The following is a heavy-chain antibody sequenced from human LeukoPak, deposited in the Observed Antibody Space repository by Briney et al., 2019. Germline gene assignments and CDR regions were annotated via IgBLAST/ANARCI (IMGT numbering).Heavy chain of an antibody. CDR1: GFTFSSYS. Sequence: TGGSLRLSCAASGFTFSSYSMNWVRQAPGKGLEWVSSISSSSSYIYYADSVKGRFTISRDNAKNSLYLQMNSLRAEDTAVYYCARARAKGCSGGSCYLLDYWGQGTLVTVSS. V-gene: IGHV3-21*01. CDR2: ISSSSSYI. CDR3: ARARAKGCSGGSCYLLDY. D-gene: IGHD2-15*01. J-gene: IGHJ4*02.